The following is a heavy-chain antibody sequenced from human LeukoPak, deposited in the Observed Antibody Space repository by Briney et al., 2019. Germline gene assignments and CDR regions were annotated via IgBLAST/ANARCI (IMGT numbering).Heavy chain of an antibody. CDR2: IYYTGST. Sequence: SETLSLTCIVSGGSINSNSYHWGWIRQPPGKGLEWIGTIYYTGSTYYNPSLKSRVTISVDTSKNQFSLKLRSVTAADTAVYYCARRSYYESSGIFDYWGQGTLVTVSS. J-gene: IGHJ4*02. V-gene: IGHV4-39*01. D-gene: IGHD3-22*01. CDR3: ARRSYYESSGIFDY. CDR1: GGSINSNSYH.